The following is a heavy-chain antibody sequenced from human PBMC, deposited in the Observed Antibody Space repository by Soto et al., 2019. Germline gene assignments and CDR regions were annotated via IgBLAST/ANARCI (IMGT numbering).Heavy chain of an antibody. D-gene: IGHD3-3*02. J-gene: IGHJ6*03. Sequence: GGSLRLSCAASGFTFSSYAMSWVRQAPGKGLEWVSAISGSGGSTYYADSVKGRFTISRDNSKNTLYLQMNSLRAEDTAVYYCAKDSIFGVVIIVSYMDVWGKGTTVTVSS. CDR2: ISGSGGST. CDR1: GFTFSSYA. V-gene: IGHV3-23*01. CDR3: AKDSIFGVVIIVSYMDV.